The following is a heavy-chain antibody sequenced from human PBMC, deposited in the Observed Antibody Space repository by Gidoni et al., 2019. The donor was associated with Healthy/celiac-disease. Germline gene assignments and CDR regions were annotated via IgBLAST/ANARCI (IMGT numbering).Heavy chain of an antibody. Sequence: QLQLQESGPGLVKPSETLSLTCTVSGGSISSSSYYWGWIRQPPGKGLEWIGSIYYSGSTYYNPSLKSRVTISVDTSKNQFSLKLSSVTAADTAVYYCARRPSIAAVNWFDPWGQGTLVTVSS. CDR1: GGSISSSSYY. D-gene: IGHD6-13*01. J-gene: IGHJ5*02. CDR3: ARRPSIAAVNWFDP. V-gene: IGHV4-39*01. CDR2: IYYSGST.